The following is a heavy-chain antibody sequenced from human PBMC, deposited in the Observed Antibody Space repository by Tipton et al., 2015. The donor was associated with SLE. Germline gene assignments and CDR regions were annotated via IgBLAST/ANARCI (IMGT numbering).Heavy chain of an antibody. D-gene: IGHD2-15*01. CDR2: ISSSSSYI. CDR3: ARVKECSGGFCPFDY. J-gene: IGHJ4*02. CDR1: GFTFSDYS. V-gene: IGHV3-21*01. Sequence: GSLRLSCEASGFTFSDYSMTWVRQAPGKGLKWVTAISSSSSYIYYSDSVKGRFTISSDNAKNSLYLQLNGLRAEDTAVYYCARVKECSGGFCPFDYWGQGTLVTVSS.